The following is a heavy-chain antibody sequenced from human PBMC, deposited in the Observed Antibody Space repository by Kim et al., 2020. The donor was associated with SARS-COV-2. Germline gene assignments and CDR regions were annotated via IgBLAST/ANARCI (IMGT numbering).Heavy chain of an antibody. J-gene: IGHJ6*01. D-gene: IGHD6-13*01. Sequence: ASVKVSCKASGYTFTSHGISWVRQAPGQGLEWMGWISAYNGNKNYAQKLQGRVTMTTDTSTSTAYIELRSLRSDDTAVYYCVSGSGYSSSRYYYYGMVVWGHTTSVAVSS. CDR2: ISAYNGNK. CDR3: VSGSGYSSSRYYYYGMVV. CDR1: GYTFTSHG. V-gene: IGHV1-18*01.